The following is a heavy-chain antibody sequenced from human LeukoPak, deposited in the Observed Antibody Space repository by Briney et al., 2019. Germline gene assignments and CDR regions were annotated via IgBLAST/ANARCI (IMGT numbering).Heavy chain of an antibody. CDR3: ARGDTGTTFFDY. CDR1: GGSISSSSYY. CDR2: IYHSGST. V-gene: IGHV4-39*07. D-gene: IGHD1-7*01. J-gene: IGHJ4*02. Sequence: PSETLSLTCTVSGGSISSSSYYWGWIRQPPGKGLEWIGSIYHSGSTYYNPSLKSRVTISVDTSKNQFSLKLSSVTAADTAVYYCARGDTGTTFFDYWGQGTLVTVSS.